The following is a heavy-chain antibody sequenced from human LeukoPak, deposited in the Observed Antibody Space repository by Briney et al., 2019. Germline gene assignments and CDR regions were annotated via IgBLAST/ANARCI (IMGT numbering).Heavy chain of an antibody. D-gene: IGHD3-3*01. CDR3: AXXXXXXSGYPNPFYGMDV. V-gene: IGHV3-21*01. CDR2: ISSSSYI. CDR1: GFTFSSYS. J-gene: IGHJ6*02. Sequence: GGSLRLSCAASGFTFSSYSMNWVRQAPGKGLEWVSSISSSSYIYYADSVKGRFTISRDNAKNSLYLQMNSLRAEDTAVYYCAXXXXXXSGYPNPFYGMDVWGQGTTVTVSS.